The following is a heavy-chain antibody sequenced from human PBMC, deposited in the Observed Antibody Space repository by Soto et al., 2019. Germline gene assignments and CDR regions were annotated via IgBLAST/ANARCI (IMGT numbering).Heavy chain of an antibody. CDR1: GFTFSSYA. Sequence: GGSLRLSCAASGFTFSSYAMSWVRQAPGKGLEWVSAISGSGGSTYYADSVKGRFTISRDNSKNTLYLQMNSLRAEDTAVYYCAKGYSSGWSIPLDYWGQGTLVTVSS. V-gene: IGHV3-23*01. CDR2: ISGSGGST. D-gene: IGHD6-19*01. J-gene: IGHJ4*02. CDR3: AKGYSSGWSIPLDY.